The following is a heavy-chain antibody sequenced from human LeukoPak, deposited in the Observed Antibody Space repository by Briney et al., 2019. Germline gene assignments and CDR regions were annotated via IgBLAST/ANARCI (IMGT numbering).Heavy chain of an antibody. CDR1: GYTFTSYY. J-gene: IGHJ3*02. CDR3: ARALLNDAFDI. Sequence: KVSCKASGYTFTSYYMHWVRQAPGQGLEWMGIINPSGGSTSYAQKFQGRVTMTRDMSTSTVYMELSSLRSEDTAVYYCARALLNDAFDIWGQGTMVTVSS. CDR2: INPSGGST. V-gene: IGHV1-46*01.